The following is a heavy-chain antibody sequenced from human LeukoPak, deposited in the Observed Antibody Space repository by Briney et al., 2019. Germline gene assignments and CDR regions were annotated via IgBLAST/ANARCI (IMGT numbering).Heavy chain of an antibody. CDR3: ARAAIVGYSTDWRPFDR. CDR1: GGSFSGYY. Sequence: SETLSLTCAVSGGSFSGYYWTWIRQPPGKTLEWIGEIIHSGTTNYNAALESRVTMSIDTSKRQISLRLTSVTAADTAVYYCARAAIVGYSTDWRPFDRWGQGTLVTVSS. D-gene: IGHD6-19*01. J-gene: IGHJ4*02. V-gene: IGHV4-34*12. CDR2: IIHSGTT.